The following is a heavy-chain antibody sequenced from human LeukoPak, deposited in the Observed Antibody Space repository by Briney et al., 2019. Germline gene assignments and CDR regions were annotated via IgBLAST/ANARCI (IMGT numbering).Heavy chain of an antibody. D-gene: IGHD6-6*01. J-gene: IGHJ4*02. CDR3: ARQGIAAPSAYVDY. CDR1: GGSISSSSYY. V-gene: IGHV4-39*01. CDR2: IYYSGST. Sequence: PSETLSLTCTVSGGSISSSSYYWGWIRRPPGKGLEWIGSIYYSGSTYYNPSLKSRVTISVDTSKNQFSLKLSSVTAADTAVYYCARQGIAAPSAYVDYWGQGTLVTVSS.